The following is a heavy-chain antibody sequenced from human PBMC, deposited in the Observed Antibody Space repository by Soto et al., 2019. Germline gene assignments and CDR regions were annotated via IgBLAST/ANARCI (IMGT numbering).Heavy chain of an antibody. J-gene: IGHJ4*02. CDR1: GFTFSSYS. CDR3: ARGSSNWSYYFDF. D-gene: IGHD6-13*01. V-gene: IGHV3-48*02. Sequence: EVHLVESGGGLVQPGGSLRLSCAASGFTFSSYSLNWVRQAPGKGLEWVSYITSSGTTVYYADSVRGRFTISRDNAKNSLYLQMNSLGDDDTAVYYCARGSSNWSYYFDFWGQGTLVTFSS. CDR2: ITSSGTTV.